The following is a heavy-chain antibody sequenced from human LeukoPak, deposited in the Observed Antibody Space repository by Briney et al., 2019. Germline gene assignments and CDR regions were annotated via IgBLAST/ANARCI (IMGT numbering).Heavy chain of an antibody. V-gene: IGHV1-69*05. Sequence: ASVKVSCEASGGNFRNHVISWVRQAPGQGLEWMGRLTPISGTPNYALRFQGRVTFTTDDSASTAYMEVSSLRYEDTAIYYCARELGSTGSSVFWGQGTLVTVSS. CDR2: LTPISGTP. D-gene: IGHD1-1*01. J-gene: IGHJ4*02. CDR3: ARELGSTGSSVF. CDR1: GGNFRNHV.